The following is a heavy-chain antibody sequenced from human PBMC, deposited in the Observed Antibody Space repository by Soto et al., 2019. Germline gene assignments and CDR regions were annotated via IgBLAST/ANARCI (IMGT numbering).Heavy chain of an antibody. V-gene: IGHV3-33*01. CDR3: TREGSTRYYGMDV. D-gene: IGHD2-2*01. CDR2: IWYDGSNK. J-gene: IGHJ6*02. Sequence: SLRLSCAASGFTFSRYGMHWVRQAPGKGLEWVAVIWYDGSNKYYADSVKGRFTISRDNSKNTLYLQMNSLRAEDTAVYYCTREGSTRYYGMDVWGQGTTVTVSS. CDR1: GFTFSRYG.